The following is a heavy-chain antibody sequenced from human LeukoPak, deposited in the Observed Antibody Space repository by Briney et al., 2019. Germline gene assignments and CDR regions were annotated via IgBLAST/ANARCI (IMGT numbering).Heavy chain of an antibody. Sequence: PGGSLRLSCAASGFTVSNNYMSWVRQAPGKGLEWVSVIYSNGNTYYADSVQGRFTISRDNSKNTLYLQMNSLRVEDTAVYLCAYGDFLKTVNYFDYWGQGTLVTVSS. CDR2: IYSNGNT. V-gene: IGHV3-66*01. J-gene: IGHJ4*02. CDR3: AYGDFLKTVNYFDY. D-gene: IGHD4-17*01. CDR1: GFTVSNNY.